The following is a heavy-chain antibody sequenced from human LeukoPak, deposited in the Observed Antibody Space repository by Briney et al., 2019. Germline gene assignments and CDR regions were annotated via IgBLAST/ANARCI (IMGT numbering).Heavy chain of an antibody. J-gene: IGHJ4*02. CDR3: ARLGDYLDY. D-gene: IGHD3-16*01. CDR1: GGSISSYY. V-gene: IGHV4-59*08. Sequence: SETLSLTRTVSGGSISSYYWSWIRQPPGKGLEWIGYIYYSGSTNYNPSLKSRVTISVDTSKNQFSLKLSSVTAADTAVYYCARLGDYLDYWGQGTLVTVSS. CDR2: IYYSGST.